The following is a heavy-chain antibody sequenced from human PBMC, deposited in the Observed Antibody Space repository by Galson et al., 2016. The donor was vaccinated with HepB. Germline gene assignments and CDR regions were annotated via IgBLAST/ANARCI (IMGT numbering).Heavy chain of an antibody. D-gene: IGHD6-19*01. Sequence: SLRLSCAASGFTFSHYGMYWVRQAPGKGLEWVSTISGDGASTYYADSVKGRFSISRDNSRTTLDLQMHSLRGEDTALYYCAKDPYYSSGWGAFESWGQGTLVTVSS. CDR2: ISGDGAST. J-gene: IGHJ4*02. CDR3: AKDPYYSSGWGAFES. V-gene: IGHV3-23*01. CDR1: GFTFSHYG.